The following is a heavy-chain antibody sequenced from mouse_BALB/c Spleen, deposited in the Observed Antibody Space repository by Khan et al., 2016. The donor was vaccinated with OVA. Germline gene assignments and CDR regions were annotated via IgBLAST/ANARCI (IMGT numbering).Heavy chain of an antibody. CDR2: IWSGGST. D-gene: IGHD2-10*02. V-gene: IGHV2-6-4*01. Sequence: QVQLKESGPGLVAPSQSLSITCTVSGFSLSRYSVHWVRQPPGKGLEWLGMIWSGGSTDYNSALESRLSISKANSKSPVFLKMNSQQTDDTAMYYCARKKYGNYVSLDDWGQGTSVTVSS. CDR3: ARKKYGNYVSLDD. J-gene: IGHJ4*01. CDR1: GFSLSRYS.